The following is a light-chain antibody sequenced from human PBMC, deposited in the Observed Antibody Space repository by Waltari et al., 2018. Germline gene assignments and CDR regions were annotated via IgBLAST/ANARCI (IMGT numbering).Light chain of an antibody. CDR1: SSDVGGYNY. J-gene: IGLJ2*01. CDR2: EVS. Sequence: QSALTQPASVSGSPGQSITISCTGTSSDVGGYNYASWYQQHPGKAPKLMIYEVSTRPSGVSNRFSGSKSGTTASLTISGLQAEDEADYYCSSYTSSSTVVFGGGTKLTVL. CDR3: SSYTSSSTVV. V-gene: IGLV2-14*01.